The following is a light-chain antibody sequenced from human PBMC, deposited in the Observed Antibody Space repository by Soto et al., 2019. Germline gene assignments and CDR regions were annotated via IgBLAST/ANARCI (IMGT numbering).Light chain of an antibody. CDR3: CSYGGSYTWV. J-gene: IGLJ3*02. CDR1: SSDVGGYNY. V-gene: IGLV2-11*01. Sequence: QSALTQPRSVSGSHGQSVTISCTGTSSDVGGYNYVSWYQQHPGKAPKLMIYDVSKRPSGVPDRFSGSKSGNTASLTISGLQAEDEADYYCCSYGGSYTWVFGGGTKVTVL. CDR2: DVS.